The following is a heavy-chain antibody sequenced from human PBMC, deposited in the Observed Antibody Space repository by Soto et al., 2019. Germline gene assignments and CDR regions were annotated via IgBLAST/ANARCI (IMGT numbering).Heavy chain of an antibody. V-gene: IGHV3-74*01. Sequence: EVQLVESGGGLVQPGGSLRLSCAVSGFTFTFRSYWMHWVRQAPGKGLVWVSRINSDGSSTTYADSVKGRFTISRDNAKYTLYLQMNSLRAEDTAVYYCATGDTSGWYALGYWGQGTLVTVSS. D-gene: IGHD6-19*01. J-gene: IGHJ4*02. CDR1: GFTFTFRSYW. CDR3: ATGDTSGWYALGY. CDR2: INSDGSST.